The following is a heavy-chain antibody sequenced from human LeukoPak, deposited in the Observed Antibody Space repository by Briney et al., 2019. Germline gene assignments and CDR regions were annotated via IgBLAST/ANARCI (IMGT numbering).Heavy chain of an antibody. CDR1: GGSFSGYY. D-gene: IGHD2-2*02. CDR2: INHSGST. V-gene: IGHV4-34*01. Sequence: PSETLSLTCAVYGGSFSGYYWSWIRQPPGKGLEWIGEINHSGSTNYNPSLKSRVTISVDMSKNQFSLKLSSVTAADTAVYYCARVGCSSTSCYTVLDYWGQGTLVTVSS. J-gene: IGHJ4*02. CDR3: ARVGCSSTSCYTVLDY.